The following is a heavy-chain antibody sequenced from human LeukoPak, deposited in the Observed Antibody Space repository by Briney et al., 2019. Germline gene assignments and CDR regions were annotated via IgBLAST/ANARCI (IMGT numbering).Heavy chain of an antibody. D-gene: IGHD1-7*01. CDR2: INPKTGTA. CDR1: GYTFTGYS. CDR3: ARVQGWVWNFFSDYYMDV. J-gene: IGHJ6*03. Sequence: ASVKVSCKASGYTFTGYSIYWVRQTPGQKLEWMGWINPKTGTANSAQKFQGRVTMTRDTSISTAYMELSRLTDDDTAVYYCARVQGWVWNFFSDYYMDVWGNGTTVIVSS. V-gene: IGHV1-2*02.